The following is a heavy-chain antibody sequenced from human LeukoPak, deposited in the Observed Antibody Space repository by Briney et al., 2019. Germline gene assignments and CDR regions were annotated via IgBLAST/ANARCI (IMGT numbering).Heavy chain of an antibody. CDR2: ISVDESKK. CDR3: ARDGGIGWVDFDH. D-gene: IGHD6-19*01. J-gene: IGHJ4*02. CDR1: GFTFSSHA. Sequence: GGSLRLSCAASGFTFSSHAMHWVRQAPGKGLEWVIVISVDESKKFYADFVKGRFTISRDNSKNTVFLQVNSLRAEDTAVYYCARDGGIGWVDFDHWGQGTLVIVSS. V-gene: IGHV3-30*14.